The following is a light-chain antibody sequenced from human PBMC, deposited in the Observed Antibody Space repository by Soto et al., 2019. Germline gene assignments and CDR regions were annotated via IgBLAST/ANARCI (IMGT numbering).Light chain of an antibody. J-gene: IGLJ1*01. CDR3: SSYGSGSTYV. V-gene: IGLV2-14*01. CDR2: EVT. Sequence: LTQPASVSGSPGQSITISCTGTSSDVGGYNFVSWYQQHPYKAPKLMIYEVTNRPSGVSNRFSGSKSGNTASLTISGLQAEDEADYYCSSYGSGSTYVFGTGTKVTVL. CDR1: SSDVGGYNF.